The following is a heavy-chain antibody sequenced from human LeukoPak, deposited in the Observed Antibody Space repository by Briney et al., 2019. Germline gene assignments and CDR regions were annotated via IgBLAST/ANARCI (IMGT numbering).Heavy chain of an antibody. D-gene: IGHD5-12*01. Sequence: PSETLSLTCTVSGGSISSSNWWSWVRQPPGKGLEWIGEIYHSGSTNYNPSLKSRVTISVDKSKNQFSLKLSSVTAADTAVYYCARRRKDYSGYPLYGDYLFDYWGQGTLVTVSS. CDR2: IYHSGST. CDR1: GGSISSSNW. J-gene: IGHJ4*02. V-gene: IGHV4-4*02. CDR3: ARRRKDYSGYPLYGDYLFDY.